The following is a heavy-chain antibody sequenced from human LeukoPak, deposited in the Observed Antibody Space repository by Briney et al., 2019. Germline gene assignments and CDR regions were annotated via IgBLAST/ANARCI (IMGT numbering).Heavy chain of an antibody. J-gene: IGHJ3*02. D-gene: IGHD5-12*01. CDR2: IYYSGST. V-gene: IGHV4-39*01. CDR1: GGSISSYY. Sequence: PSETLSLTCTVSGGSISSYYWGWIRQPPGKGLEWIGSIYYSGSTYYNPSLKSRVTISVDTSKNQFSLKLSSVTAADTAVYYCARHSRSGYSGYENAFDIWGQGTMVTVSS. CDR3: ARHSRSGYSGYENAFDI.